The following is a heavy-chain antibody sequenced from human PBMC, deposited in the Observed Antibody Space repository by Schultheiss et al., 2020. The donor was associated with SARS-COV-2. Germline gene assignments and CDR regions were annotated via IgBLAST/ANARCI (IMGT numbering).Heavy chain of an antibody. Sequence: GGSLRLSCAASGFTFDDYAMHWVRQAPGKGLEWVSGISWNSGSIGYADSVKGRFTISRDNSKNTLYLQMNSLRAEDTAVYYCAKDAGYSSSPSLDYWGQGTLVTVSS. CDR3: AKDAGYSSSPSLDY. CDR1: GFTFDDYA. J-gene: IGHJ4*02. CDR2: ISWNSGSI. V-gene: IGHV3-9*01. D-gene: IGHD6-6*01.